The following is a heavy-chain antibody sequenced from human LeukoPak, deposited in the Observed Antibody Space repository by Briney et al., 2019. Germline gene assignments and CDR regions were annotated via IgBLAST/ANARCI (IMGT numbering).Heavy chain of an antibody. J-gene: IGHJ4*02. D-gene: IGHD5-12*01. CDR2: IKQDGSEK. CDR3: ASWYSGYDRGFGY. CDR1: GFTFSSYW. Sequence: PGGSLRLSCAASGFTFSSYWMSWVRQAPGKGLEWVANIKQDGSEKYYVDSVKGRFTISRVDAKNSLYLQMNSLRAEDTAVYYCASWYSGYDRGFGYWGQGTLVTVSS. V-gene: IGHV3-7*01.